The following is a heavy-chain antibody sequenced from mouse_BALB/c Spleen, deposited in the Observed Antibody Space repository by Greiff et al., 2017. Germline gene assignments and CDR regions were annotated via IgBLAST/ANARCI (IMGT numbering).Heavy chain of an antibody. V-gene: IGHV2-4-1*01. D-gene: IGHD1-1*01. CDR2: IWSGGST. J-gene: IGHJ1*01. Sequence: VHLVESGPGLVQPSQSLSITCTVSGFSLTSYGVHWVRQSPGKGLEWLGVIWSGGSTDYNAAFISRLSISKDNSKSQVFFKMNSLQADDTAIYYCARNPTGSYWYFDVWGAGTTVTVSS. CDR1: GFSLTSYG. CDR3: ARNPTGSYWYFDV.